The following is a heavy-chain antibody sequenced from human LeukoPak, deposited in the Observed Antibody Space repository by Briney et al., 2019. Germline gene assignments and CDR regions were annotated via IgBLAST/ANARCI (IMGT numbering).Heavy chain of an antibody. CDR3: ARAQPEPERGYYYYYGMDV. Sequence: GGSLRLSCAASGFTVSSNYMSWVRQAPGKGLEWVSVIYSGGSTYYADSVKGRFTISRDNSKNTLCLQMNSLRAEDTAVYYCARAQPEPERGYYYYYGMDVWGQGTTVTVSS. D-gene: IGHD1-14*01. V-gene: IGHV3-53*01. CDR1: GFTVSSNY. J-gene: IGHJ6*02. CDR2: IYSGGST.